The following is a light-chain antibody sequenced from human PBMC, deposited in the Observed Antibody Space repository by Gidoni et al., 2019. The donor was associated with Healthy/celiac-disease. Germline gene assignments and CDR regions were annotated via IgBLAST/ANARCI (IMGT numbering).Light chain of an antibody. CDR2: QDS. CDR1: KLGDKY. J-gene: IGLJ2*01. V-gene: IGLV3-1*01. Sequence: SYELTQPPSVSVSPGQTASITCSGDKLGDKYACWYQQKPGQSPVLVIYQDSNPPSGLPERFSGSNSGNTATLTISGTQAMDEADYYCQAWDSSTYVVFGGGTKLTVL. CDR3: QAWDSSTYVV.